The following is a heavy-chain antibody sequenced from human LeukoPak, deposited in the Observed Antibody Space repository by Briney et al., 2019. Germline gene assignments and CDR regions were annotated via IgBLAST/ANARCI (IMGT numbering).Heavy chain of an antibody. D-gene: IGHD3-10*01. V-gene: IGHV4-61*02. CDR3: ARESVTMVRGASVQVDY. Sequence: SQTLSLTCTLSGGSISSGSYYWSWIRPPGGKGLEWIGRIYTRGSTNYNPSLKSRVTISVDTSKNQFSLKLSSVTAADTAVYYCARESVTMVRGASVQVDYWGQGTLVTVSS. CDR1: GGSISSGSYY. CDR2: IYTRGST. J-gene: IGHJ4*02.